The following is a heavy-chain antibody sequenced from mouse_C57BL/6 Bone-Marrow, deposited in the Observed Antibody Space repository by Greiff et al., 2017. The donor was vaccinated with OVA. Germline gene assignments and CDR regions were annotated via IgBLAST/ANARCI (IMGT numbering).Heavy chain of an antibody. CDR3: TLSELYYFDY. J-gene: IGHJ2*01. CDR1: GFNIKDDY. V-gene: IGHV14-4*01. D-gene: IGHD4-1*01. Sequence: EVQLQQSGAELVRPGASVKLSCTASGFNIKDDYMHWVKQRPEQGLEWIGWIDPENGDTEYASKFQGKATITADTSSNTAYLQLSSLTSEDTAVYYCTLSELYYFDYWGQGTTLTVSS. CDR2: IDPENGDT.